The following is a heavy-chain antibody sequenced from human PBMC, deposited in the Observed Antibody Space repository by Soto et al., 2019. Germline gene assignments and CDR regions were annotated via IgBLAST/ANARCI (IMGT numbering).Heavy chain of an antibody. CDR1: EFTFSGYG. V-gene: IGHV3-30*03. CDR2: ISYDGSNK. Sequence: QVHLVESGGGVVQPGRSLRLSCAASEFTFSGYGMHWVRQAPGKGLEWVAVISYDGSNKYYADSVKGRFTISRDNSKNTLYLQMNGLRAEDTAVYYCTALGYYYSNEGGGYWGQGTLVTVSS. CDR3: TALGYYYSNEGGGY. J-gene: IGHJ1*01. D-gene: IGHD3-3*01.